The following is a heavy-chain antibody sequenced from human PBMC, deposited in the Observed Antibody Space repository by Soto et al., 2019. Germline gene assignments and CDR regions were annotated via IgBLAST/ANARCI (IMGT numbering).Heavy chain of an antibody. J-gene: IGHJ4*02. CDR3: ARYEGGSRGFDY. Sequence: SETLSLTCTVSGGSISSSSYYWGWIRQPPGKGLEWIGSIYYSGSTYYNPSLKSRVTISVDTSKNQFSLKLSSVTAADTAVYYCARYEGGSRGFDYWGQGTLVTVSS. V-gene: IGHV4-39*01. D-gene: IGHD2-15*01. CDR1: GGSISSSSYY. CDR2: IYYSGST.